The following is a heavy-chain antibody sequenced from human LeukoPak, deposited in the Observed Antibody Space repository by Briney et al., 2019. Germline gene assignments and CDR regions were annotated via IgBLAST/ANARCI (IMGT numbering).Heavy chain of an antibody. D-gene: IGHD2-2*01. Sequence: SETLSLTCTVSGGSISSYYWSWIRQPPGKGLEWIGYIYYSGSTNYNPSLKSRVTISVDTSKNQFSLKLSSVTAADTAVYYCARDTRYCSSTSCYHYYYYYGMDVWGQGTTVTVSS. CDR1: GGSISSYY. J-gene: IGHJ6*02. CDR3: ARDTRYCSSTSCYHYYYYYGMDV. CDR2: IYYSGST. V-gene: IGHV4-59*12.